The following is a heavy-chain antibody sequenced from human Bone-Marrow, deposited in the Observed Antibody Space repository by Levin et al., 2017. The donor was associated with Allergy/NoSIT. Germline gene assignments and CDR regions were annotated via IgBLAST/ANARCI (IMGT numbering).Heavy chain of an antibody. CDR1: GYSFTSYW. Sequence: GESLKISCKGSGYSFTSYWIGWVRQMPGKGLEWMGIIYPGDSDTRYSPSFQGQVTISADKSISTAYLQWSSLKASDTAMYYCARLRVPGGSVVPAASGRGNWFDPWGQGTLVTVSS. J-gene: IGHJ5*02. V-gene: IGHV5-51*01. CDR2: IYPGDSDT. CDR3: ARLRVPGGSVVPAASGRGNWFDP. D-gene: IGHD2-2*01.